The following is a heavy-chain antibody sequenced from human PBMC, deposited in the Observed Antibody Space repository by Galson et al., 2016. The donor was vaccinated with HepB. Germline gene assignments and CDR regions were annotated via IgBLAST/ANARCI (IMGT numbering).Heavy chain of an antibody. J-gene: IGHJ5*02. Sequence: LSLTCTVSGGSISSYYWNWIRQPPGKGLEWIGYIYYSGSTNYNPSLKSRVTISVDTSKNQFSLKLSSVTAADTAVYYCARARYSSSLYNWFDPWGQGTLVTVSS. CDR3: ARARYSSSLYNWFDP. CDR2: IYYSGST. CDR1: GGSISSYY. D-gene: IGHD6-13*01. V-gene: IGHV4-59*01.